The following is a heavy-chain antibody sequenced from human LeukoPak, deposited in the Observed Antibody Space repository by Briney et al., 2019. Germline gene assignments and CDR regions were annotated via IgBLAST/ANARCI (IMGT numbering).Heavy chain of an antibody. V-gene: IGHV3-23*01. Sequence: GGSLRLSCAASGFTFSSYAMSWVRQAPGKGLEWVPAISGSGGSTYYADSVKGRFTISRDNSKNTLYLQMNSLRAEDTAVYYCAKDMYGRSSWADFDYWGQGTLVTVSS. J-gene: IGHJ4*02. CDR2: ISGSGGST. CDR3: AKDMYGRSSWADFDY. D-gene: IGHD6-13*01. CDR1: GFTFSSYA.